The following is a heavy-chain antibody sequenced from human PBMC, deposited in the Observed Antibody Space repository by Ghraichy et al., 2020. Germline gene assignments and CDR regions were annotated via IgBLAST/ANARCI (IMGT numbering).Heavy chain of an antibody. J-gene: IGHJ4*02. CDR3: ARGRGSYSFDY. CDR1: RFIFSSYS. D-gene: IGHD3-16*01. CDR2: IKQDGGEK. Sequence: GGSLRLSCAASRFIFSSYSMTWVRQAPGQGLEWVANIKQDGGEKYYVDSVKGRFTISRDNAKNSLYLQMNSLRPDDTAVYYCARGRGSYSFDYWGPGTLVTVSS. V-gene: IGHV3-7*03.